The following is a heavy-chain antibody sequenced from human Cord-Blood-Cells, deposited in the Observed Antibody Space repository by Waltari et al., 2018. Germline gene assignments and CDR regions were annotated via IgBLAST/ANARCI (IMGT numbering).Heavy chain of an antibody. Sequence: QVQLVQSGAEVKKPGASVKVSCKASGYTFTSYAMHWVRQAPGQRIEWMGWINAGNGNTKYSQKFQGRVTITRDTSASTAYMELSSLRSEDTAVYYCARAVYGSGSYFDYWGQGTLVTVSS. V-gene: IGHV1-3*01. CDR3: ARAVYGSGSYFDY. CDR2: INAGNGNT. D-gene: IGHD3-10*01. J-gene: IGHJ4*02. CDR1: GYTFTSYA.